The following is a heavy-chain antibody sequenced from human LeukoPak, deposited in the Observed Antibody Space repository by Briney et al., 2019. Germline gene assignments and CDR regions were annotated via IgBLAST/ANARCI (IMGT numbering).Heavy chain of an antibody. CDR2: ITSSSSYI. J-gene: IGHJ6*04. CDR1: GFTLSSYS. Sequence: GGSLRLSCAASGFTLSSYSMNWVRQAPGKGLEWVSSITSSSSYIYYADSVKGRFTISRDNAKNSLFLQLNSLRAEDTAVYYCAREDSGSYSDYYYYGMDVWGKGATVTVSS. CDR3: AREDSGSYSDYYYYGMDV. D-gene: IGHD3-10*01. V-gene: IGHV3-21*01.